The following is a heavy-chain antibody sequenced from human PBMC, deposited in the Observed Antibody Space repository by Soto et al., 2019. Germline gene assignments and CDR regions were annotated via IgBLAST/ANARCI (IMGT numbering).Heavy chain of an antibody. CDR2: IWSDGSNK. J-gene: IGHJ4*02. D-gene: IGHD3-3*01. CDR1: GFTFSSYG. CDR3: AREFWSGPFDY. V-gene: IGHV3-33*01. Sequence: HVQLVESGGGVVQPGRSLRLSCAASGFTFSSYGMHWVRQAPGKGLEWVAVIWSDGSNKYYADSVKGRFTISRDNSKNTLYLQMNSLRAEDTAVYYCAREFWSGPFDYWGQGTLVTVSS.